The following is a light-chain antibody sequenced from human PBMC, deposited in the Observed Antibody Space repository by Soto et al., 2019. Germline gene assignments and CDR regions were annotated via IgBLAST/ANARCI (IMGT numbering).Light chain of an antibody. Sequence: DIQMTQSPSSLSASVGDRVTITCRASQGIRNDLAWYQQKPGKAPKRLIYSASSLQSGVLSRFSGSGSETEFTLTISSLQLEDFATYYCLQHNSYPRTFGQGTKVEIK. J-gene: IGKJ1*01. CDR1: QGIRND. V-gene: IGKV1-17*01. CDR3: LQHNSYPRT. CDR2: SAS.